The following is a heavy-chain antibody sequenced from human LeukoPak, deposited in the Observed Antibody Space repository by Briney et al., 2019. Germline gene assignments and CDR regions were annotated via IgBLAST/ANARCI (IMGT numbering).Heavy chain of an antibody. CDR1: GFTVSSNY. V-gene: IGHV3-66*01. CDR2: IYSGGST. Sequence: GGSLRPSCAASGFTVSSNYMSWVRQAPGKGLEWVSVIYSGGSTYYADSVKGRFTISRDNSKNTLYLQMNSLRAEDTAVYYCARDRSYGGNSLFDYWGQGTLVTVSS. D-gene: IGHD4-23*01. J-gene: IGHJ4*02. CDR3: ARDRSYGGNSLFDY.